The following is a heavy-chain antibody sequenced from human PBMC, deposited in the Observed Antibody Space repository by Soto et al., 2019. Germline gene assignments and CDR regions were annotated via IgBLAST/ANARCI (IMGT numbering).Heavy chain of an antibody. CDR3: ARSRYLDCSSTSCPQRTNWFDP. J-gene: IGHJ5*02. CDR1: GGSFSGYY. CDR2: INHSGST. Sequence: PSETLSLTCAVYGGSFSGYYWSWIRQPPGKGLEWIGEINHSGSTNYNPSLKSRVTISVDTSKNQFSLKLSSVTAADTAVYYCARSRYLDCSSTSCPQRTNWFDPWGQETLVTVSS. V-gene: IGHV4-34*01. D-gene: IGHD2-2*01.